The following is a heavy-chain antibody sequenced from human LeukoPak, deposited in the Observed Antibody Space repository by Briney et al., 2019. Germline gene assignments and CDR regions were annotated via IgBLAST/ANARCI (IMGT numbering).Heavy chain of an antibody. CDR1: GYTFTGYY. D-gene: IGHD3-3*01. CDR2: INPNSGGT. CDR3: ARDPYYDFWSGYQGGAFDI. Sequence: ASVKVSCKASGYTFTGYYMYWVRQPPGQGLGWMGWINPNSGGTNYAQKFQGRVTMTRDTSISTAYMELSRLRSDDTAVYYCARDPYYDFWSGYQGGAFDIWGQGTMVTVSS. V-gene: IGHV1-2*02. J-gene: IGHJ3*02.